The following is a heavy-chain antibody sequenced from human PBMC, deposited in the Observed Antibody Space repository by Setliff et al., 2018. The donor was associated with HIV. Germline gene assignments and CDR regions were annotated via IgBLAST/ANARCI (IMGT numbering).Heavy chain of an antibody. CDR1: GFTFSSYA. CDR3: ARDPLLFLEWLSPGYPFDY. CDR2: ISGSGGST. Sequence: GGSLRLSCAASGFTFSSYAMSWVRQAPGKGLEWVSAISGSGGSTYYADSVKGRFTISRDNSKNTLYLQMNSLRAQDTAIYYCARDPLLFLEWLSPGYPFDYWGQGTLVTVSS. D-gene: IGHD3-3*01. J-gene: IGHJ4*02. V-gene: IGHV3-23*01.